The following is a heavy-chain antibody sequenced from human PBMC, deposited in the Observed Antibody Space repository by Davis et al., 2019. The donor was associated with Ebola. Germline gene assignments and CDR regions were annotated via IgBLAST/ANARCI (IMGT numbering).Heavy chain of an antibody. CDR1: GGTFSSYA. Sequence: AASVKVSCKASGGTFSSYAISWVRQAPGQGLEWMGGIIPIFGTANYAQKFQGRVTITADESTSTAYMELRSLRSDDTAVYYCAVSYSGSYPGRYGMDVWGQGTTVTVSS. J-gene: IGHJ6*02. CDR3: AVSYSGSYPGRYGMDV. D-gene: IGHD1-26*01. V-gene: IGHV1-69*13. CDR2: IIPIFGTA.